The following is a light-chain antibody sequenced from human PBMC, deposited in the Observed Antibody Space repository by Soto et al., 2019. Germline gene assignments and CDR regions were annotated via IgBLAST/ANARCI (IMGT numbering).Light chain of an antibody. CDR2: GAA. CDR1: QSVSSSY. J-gene: IGKJ1*01. Sequence: SKSPGTLSLSPGERATLSCRASQSVSSSYLAWYQQQPGQAARFLIYGAARRSTGIPDRFGGSGSGTDFTLTVIRLEPEDFVVYYCPQYGNSPAPFGQVAKVAIK. V-gene: IGKV3-20*01. CDR3: PQYGNSPAP.